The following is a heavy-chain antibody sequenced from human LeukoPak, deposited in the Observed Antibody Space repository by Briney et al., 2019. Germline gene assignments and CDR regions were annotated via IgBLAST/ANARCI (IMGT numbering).Heavy chain of an antibody. J-gene: IGHJ4*02. Sequence: PGGSLRLSCAASGFTFSSYTITWVRQAPGKGLEWVSAISGSGGRTYYADSVRGRFTISRDNSKNTLYLQMNNLRAEDTAVYYCAKDRLFLDYWGQGTLVTVSS. V-gene: IGHV3-23*01. CDR1: GFTFSSYT. CDR2: ISGSGGRT. CDR3: AKDRLFLDY. D-gene: IGHD3-22*01.